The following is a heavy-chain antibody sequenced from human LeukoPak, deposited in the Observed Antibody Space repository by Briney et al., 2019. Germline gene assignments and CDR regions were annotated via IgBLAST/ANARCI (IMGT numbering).Heavy chain of an antibody. Sequence: LPGGSLRLSCAASGFTFSSYAMSWVRQAPGKGLEWVSAISGSGGSTYYADSVKGRFTISRDNSKNTVFLQMNSLRAEDTAVYYCAKWGDYDVLTGYYVSDYWGQGTLVTVSS. V-gene: IGHV3-23*01. CDR3: AKWGDYDVLTGYYVSDY. CDR1: GFTFSSYA. D-gene: IGHD3-9*01. CDR2: ISGSGGST. J-gene: IGHJ4*02.